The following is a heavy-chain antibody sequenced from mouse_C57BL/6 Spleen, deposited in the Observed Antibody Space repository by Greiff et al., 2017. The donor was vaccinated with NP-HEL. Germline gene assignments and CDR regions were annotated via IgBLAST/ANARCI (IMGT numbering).Heavy chain of an antibody. V-gene: IGHV1-82*01. Sequence: VQLQQSGPELVKPGASVKISCKASGYAFSSSWMNWVKQRPGKGLEWIGRIYPGDGDTNYNGKFKGKATLTADKSSSTAYMQLSSLTSEDSAVYFCARDQLRPYFDYWGQGTTLTVPS. CDR3: ARDQLRPYFDY. CDR2: IYPGDGDT. J-gene: IGHJ2*01. CDR1: GYAFSSSW. D-gene: IGHD3-2*02.